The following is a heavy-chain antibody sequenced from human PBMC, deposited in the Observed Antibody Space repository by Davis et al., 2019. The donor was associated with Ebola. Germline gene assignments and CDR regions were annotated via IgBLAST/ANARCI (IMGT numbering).Heavy chain of an antibody. CDR1: GFTFSSYY. V-gene: IGHV3-74*01. Sequence: PGGSLRLSCETSGFTFSSYYMCWVRHAPGKGLVWVSRINNDGSITTYADSVKGRFTISRDNAKNTLYLQMNTLRAEDTAVYYCARAKYYGMDVWGKGTTVTVSS. CDR3: ARAKYYGMDV. J-gene: IGHJ6*04. CDR2: INNDGSIT. D-gene: IGHD6-6*01.